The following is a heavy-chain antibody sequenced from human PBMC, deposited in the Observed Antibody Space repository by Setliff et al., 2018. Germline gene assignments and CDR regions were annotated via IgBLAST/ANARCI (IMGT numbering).Heavy chain of an antibody. D-gene: IGHD3-3*01. CDR3: ARSSAPSVVLAADFDF. CDR2: IIPIFGTA. Sequence: SVKVSCKASGDTFSSYAINWVRQAPGQGLEWMGGIIPIFGTANYAQKFQGRLTITTVGSTSTAYMELSSLRSEDTAVYYCARSSAPSVVLAADFDFWGLGTPVTVSS. V-gene: IGHV1-69*05. J-gene: IGHJ4*02. CDR1: GDTFSSYA.